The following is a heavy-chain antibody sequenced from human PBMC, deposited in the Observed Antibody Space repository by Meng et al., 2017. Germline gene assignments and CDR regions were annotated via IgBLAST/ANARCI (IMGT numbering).Heavy chain of an antibody. CDR3: ARVVAATTLFLDY. Sequence: QAELEVSGPGLVTPSGTLSLPCGGSGGSISGSNWWSWVRQPPGKGLEWIGEIYHSGSTNYNPSLKSRVTISVDKSKNQFSLKLSSVTAADTAVYYCARVVAATTLFLDYWGQGTLVTVSS. J-gene: IGHJ4*02. V-gene: IGHV4-4*02. D-gene: IGHD2-15*01. CDR2: IYHSGST. CDR1: GGSISGSNW.